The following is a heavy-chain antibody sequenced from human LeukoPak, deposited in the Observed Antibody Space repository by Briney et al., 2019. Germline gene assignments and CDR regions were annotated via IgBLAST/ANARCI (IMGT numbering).Heavy chain of an antibody. V-gene: IGHV4-38-2*01. CDR1: GYSISSGCY. D-gene: IGHD5-18*01. CDR3: ARVHSYGYYYYYGMDV. J-gene: IGHJ6*04. Sequence: PSETLSLTCAVSGYSISSGCYWGWIRQPPGKGPEWIGSIYHSGSTYYNPSLKSRVTISVDTSKNQFSLKLSSVTAADTAVYYCARVHSYGYYYYYGMDVWGKGTTVTVSS. CDR2: IYHSGST.